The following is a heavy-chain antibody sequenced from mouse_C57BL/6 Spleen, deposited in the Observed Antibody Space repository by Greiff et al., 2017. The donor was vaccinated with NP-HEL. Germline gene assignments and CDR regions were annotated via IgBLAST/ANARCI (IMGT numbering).Heavy chain of an antibody. V-gene: IGHV1-52*01. CDR1: GYTFTSYW. D-gene: IGHD2-1*01. CDR3: ARSRGNYPFDY. CDR2: IDPSDSET. J-gene: IGHJ2*01. Sequence: QVQLQQPGAELVRPGSSVKLSCKASGYTFTSYWMHWVKQRPIQGLEWIGNIDPSDSETPYNQKFKDKATLTVDKSSSTAYMQLSSLTSEDSAVYYCARSRGNYPFDYWGQGTTLTVSS.